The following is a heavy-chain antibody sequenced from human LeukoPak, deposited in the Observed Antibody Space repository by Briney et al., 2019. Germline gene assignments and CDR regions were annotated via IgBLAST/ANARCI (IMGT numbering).Heavy chain of an antibody. CDR2: FDPEDGET. D-gene: IGHD3-22*01. J-gene: IGHJ6*02. V-gene: IGHV1-24*01. Sequence: GASVKVSCTVSGYTLTELSMHWVRQAPGKGLEWMGGFDPEDGETIYAQKFQGRVTMTEDTSTDTAYMELSSLRSEDTAVYYCATDLMVITGYYYYGMDVWGQGTTVTVSS. CDR3: ATDLMVITGYYYYGMDV. CDR1: GYTLTELS.